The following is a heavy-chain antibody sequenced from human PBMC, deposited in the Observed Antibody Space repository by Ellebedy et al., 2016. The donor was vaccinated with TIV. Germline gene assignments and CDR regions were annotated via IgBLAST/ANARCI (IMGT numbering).Heavy chain of an antibody. CDR1: GFTFSRFW. CDR3: ARDEGTVTTLHYNGLDV. Sequence: GESLKISCEASGFTFSRFWMHWVRQAPGKGLVWVSHINSDGSNTNYADSVKGRFTISRDNAKNTLYLQMNSLRAEDTAVYYCARDEGTVTTLHYNGLDVWGQGTTVIVSS. CDR2: INSDGSNT. J-gene: IGHJ6*02. V-gene: IGHV3-74*01. D-gene: IGHD4-17*01.